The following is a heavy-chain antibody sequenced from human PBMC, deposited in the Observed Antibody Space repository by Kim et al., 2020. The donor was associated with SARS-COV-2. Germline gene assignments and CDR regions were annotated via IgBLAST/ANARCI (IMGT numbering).Heavy chain of an antibody. V-gene: IGHV3-23*01. Sequence: GGSLRLSCTASGFTFSSYAMSWVRQAPGKGLEWVSAISDGGTRTYYADSVKGRFTISRDNSKNTLYLQMTGLRAEDTAVYYCARNDYFNSGSSYYYGRDVWGQGTTVTVSS. CDR1: GFTFSSYA. D-gene: IGHD3-10*01. J-gene: IGHJ6*02. CDR2: ISDGGTRT. CDR3: ARNDYFNSGSSYYYGRDV.